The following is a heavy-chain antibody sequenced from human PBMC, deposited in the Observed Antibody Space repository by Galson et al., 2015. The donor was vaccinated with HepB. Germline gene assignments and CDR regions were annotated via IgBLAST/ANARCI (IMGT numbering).Heavy chain of an antibody. V-gene: IGHV3-23*01. CDR3: ASSIRFLEWLFPDYYYYGMDV. D-gene: IGHD3-3*01. CDR2: ISGSGGST. Sequence: SLRLSCAGSGFTFSSYAMSWVRQAPGKGLEWVSAISGSGGSTYYADSVKGRFTISRDNSKNTLYLQMNSLRAEDTAVYYCASSIRFLEWLFPDYYYYGMDVWGRGTTVTVSS. CDR1: GFTFSSYA. J-gene: IGHJ6*02.